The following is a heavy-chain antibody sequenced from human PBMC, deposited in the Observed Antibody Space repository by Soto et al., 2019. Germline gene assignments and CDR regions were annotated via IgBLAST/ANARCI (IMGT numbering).Heavy chain of an antibody. Sequence: SETLSLTCTVSGGSISSSSYYWGWIRQPPGKGLEWIGSIYYSGSTYYNPSLKSRVTISVDTSKNQFSLKLSSVTAADTAVYYCXRHSFGLQYSSGWYHDYWGQGTLVTVSS. J-gene: IGHJ4*02. CDR2: IYYSGST. D-gene: IGHD6-19*01. CDR1: GGSISSSSYY. CDR3: XRHSFGLQYSSGWYHDY. V-gene: IGHV4-39*01.